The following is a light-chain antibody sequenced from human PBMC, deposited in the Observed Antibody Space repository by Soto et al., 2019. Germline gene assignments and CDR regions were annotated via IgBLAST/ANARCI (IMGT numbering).Light chain of an antibody. J-gene: IGKJ4*01. V-gene: IGKV1-39*01. CDR2: AAS. Sequence: DTQMTQSPSSLSASVGDRVTLTCRASQSIRSYLNWYQQKPGKAPKLLIYAASSLQSGVPSRFSGSGSGTDFTLTISSVQPEDFATYYCQQSYSTPVFGGGTKVEIK. CDR3: QQSYSTPV. CDR1: QSIRSY.